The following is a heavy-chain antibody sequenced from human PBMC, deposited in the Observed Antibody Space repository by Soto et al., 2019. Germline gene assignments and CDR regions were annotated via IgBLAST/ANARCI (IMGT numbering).Heavy chain of an antibody. CDR1: GYTFTSYD. CDR3: ARMDYYRSGITNWFDP. Sequence: GASVKVSCKASGYTFTSYDINWVRQATGQGLEWMGWMNPNSGNTGYAQKFQGRVTMTRNTSISTAYMELSSLRSEDTAVYYCARMDYYRSGITNWFDPWGQGTLVTVSS. D-gene: IGHD3-10*01. CDR2: MNPNSGNT. V-gene: IGHV1-8*01. J-gene: IGHJ5*02.